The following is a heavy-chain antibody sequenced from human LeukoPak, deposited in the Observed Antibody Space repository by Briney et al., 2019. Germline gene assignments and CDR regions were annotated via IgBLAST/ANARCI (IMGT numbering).Heavy chain of an antibody. CDR1: GGTFSSYA. Sequence: GALVKVSCKASGGTFSSYAISWVRQAPGQGLEWMGGIIPIFGTANYAQKFQGRVTITADESTSTAYMELSGLRSEDTAVYYCARDAAEYCGSANCYYASDLWGQGTLVTVSS. V-gene: IGHV1-69*13. CDR3: ARDAAEYCGSANCYYASDL. CDR2: IIPIFGTA. J-gene: IGHJ3*01. D-gene: IGHD2-2*01.